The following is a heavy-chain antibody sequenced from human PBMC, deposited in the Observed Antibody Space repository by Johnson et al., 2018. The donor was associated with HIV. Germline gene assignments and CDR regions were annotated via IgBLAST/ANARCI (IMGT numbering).Heavy chain of an antibody. Sequence: QVQLVESGGGVVQPGGSLRLSCAASGFTLSSYGMHWVRQAPGKGLEWVAFIRYDGSDKYSADSVEGRFTISRDNSKNTLYLPMNSLRPEDTAVYYCAKGEPVAFDIWGQGTMVTVSS. V-gene: IGHV3-30*02. CDR2: IRYDGSDK. D-gene: IGHD1-14*01. CDR1: GFTLSSYG. J-gene: IGHJ3*02. CDR3: AKGEPVAFDI.